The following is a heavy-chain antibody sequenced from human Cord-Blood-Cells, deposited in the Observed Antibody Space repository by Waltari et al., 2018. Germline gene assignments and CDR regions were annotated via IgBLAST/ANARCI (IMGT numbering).Heavy chain of an antibody. J-gene: IGHJ5*02. CDR2: INAGNGNT. CDR3: ARPIREVTPGGWFDP. Sequence: QVQLVQSGAVVKKPGASVKVSCKSSGYTFTSYAMLWVSQAPGQRLEGMGWINAGNGNTKYSQKFQGRVTITRDTSASTAYMELSSLRSEDTAVYYCARPIREVTPGGWFDPWGREPWSPSPQ. V-gene: IGHV1-3*01. CDR1: GYTFTSYA. D-gene: IGHD4-4*01.